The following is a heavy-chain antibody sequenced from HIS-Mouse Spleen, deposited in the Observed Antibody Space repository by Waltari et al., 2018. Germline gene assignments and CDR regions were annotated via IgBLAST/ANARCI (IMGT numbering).Heavy chain of an antibody. CDR3: AREIPYSSSWYDWYFDL. CDR1: GGSISSSSYS. CDR2: IYYSGST. D-gene: IGHD6-13*01. V-gene: IGHV4-39*07. J-gene: IGHJ2*01. Sequence: QLQLQESGPGLVKPSETLSLTCTVSGGSISSSSYSWVRIRQPPGKGLGWIGSIYYSGSTNYNPSLKSRVTISVDTSKNQFSLKLSSVTAADTAVYYCAREIPYSSSWYDWYFDLWGRGTLVTVSS.